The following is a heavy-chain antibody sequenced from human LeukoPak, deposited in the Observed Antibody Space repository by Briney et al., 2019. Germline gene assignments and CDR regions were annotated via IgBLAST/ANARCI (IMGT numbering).Heavy chain of an antibody. Sequence: SETLSLTCTVSGGSINSGNDYYNWIRQPAGKGLEWIGRMYASGSANYNPSLKSRVTISVDTSKTQVSLKLTSVTAADTAIYYCARATAWIDAFDFWGQGTMVTVSS. CDR3: ARATAWIDAFDF. CDR1: GGSINSGNDY. CDR2: MYASGSA. D-gene: IGHD5-12*01. V-gene: IGHV4-61*02. J-gene: IGHJ3*01.